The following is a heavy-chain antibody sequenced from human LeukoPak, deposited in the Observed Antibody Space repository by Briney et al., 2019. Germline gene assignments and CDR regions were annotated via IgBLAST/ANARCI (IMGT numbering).Heavy chain of an antibody. CDR1: GFTVGNNY. D-gene: IGHD5-12*01. J-gene: IGHJ4*02. Sequence: GGSLRLSCAASGFTVGNNYMKWIRQAPGKGLEWVSAISGSGGSTYYADSVKGRFTISRDNSKNTLYLQMNSLRAEDTAVYYCAKGGGGLRPVDYWGQGTLVTVSS. CDR2: ISGSGGST. CDR3: AKGGGGLRPVDY. V-gene: IGHV3-23*01.